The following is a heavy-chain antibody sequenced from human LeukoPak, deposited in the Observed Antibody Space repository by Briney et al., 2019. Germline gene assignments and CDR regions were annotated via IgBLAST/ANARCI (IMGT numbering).Heavy chain of an antibody. J-gene: IGHJ6*03. V-gene: IGHV7-4-1*02. D-gene: IGHD3-10*01. CDR2: INTNTGNP. CDR1: GYTFTGYY. Sequence: ASVKVSCKTSGYTFTGYYMHWVRQAPGQGLEWMGWINTNTGNPTYAQGFTGRFVFSLDTSVSTAYLQISSLKAEDTAVYYCARERSSMVRGVTYYYMDVWGKGTTVTVSS. CDR3: ARERSSMVRGVTYYYMDV.